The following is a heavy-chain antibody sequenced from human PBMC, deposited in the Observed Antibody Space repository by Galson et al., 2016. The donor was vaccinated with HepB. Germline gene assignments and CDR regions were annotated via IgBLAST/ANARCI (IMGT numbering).Heavy chain of an antibody. CDR2: INADGTIT. CDR1: GFTVNSDW. CDR3: ARGGISGLQI. J-gene: IGHJ3*02. D-gene: IGHD2-8*02. Sequence: SLRLSCAASGFTVNSDWMHWVRQTPGKGLVWVSHINADGTITNFVDSVKGRFTIPRDNAKNTLYLQMNSLRADDTALYYCARGGISGLQIWGQGTMVTVSS. V-gene: IGHV3-74*01.